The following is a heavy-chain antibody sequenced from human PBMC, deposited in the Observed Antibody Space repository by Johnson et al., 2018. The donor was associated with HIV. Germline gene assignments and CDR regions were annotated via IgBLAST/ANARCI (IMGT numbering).Heavy chain of an antibody. CDR2: IFSGGST. V-gene: IGHV3-66*01. CDR1: GLTVSGNY. Sequence: EQLVESGGGLVQPGGSLRLSCAASGLTVSGNYMTWVRQAPGKGLEWVSVIFSGGSTYYAGSVDGRFTISRDNSNNTLYLQMNSLGAEDTAVYYCASPYEWGTGAFDIWGQGTMVTVSS. CDR3: ASPYEWGTGAFDI. D-gene: IGHD7-27*01. J-gene: IGHJ3*02.